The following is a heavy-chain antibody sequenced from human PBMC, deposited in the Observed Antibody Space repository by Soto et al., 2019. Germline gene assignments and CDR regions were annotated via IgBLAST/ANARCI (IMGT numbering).Heavy chain of an antibody. CDR3: AREDGYGSGRRGSYYYYYMDV. CDR1: GFTFSNYG. V-gene: IGHV3-33*01. CDR2: IWFDGTNE. Sequence: QERLVESGGGVVQPGRSLRLSCAASGFTFSNYGMNWVRQAPGKGLEWVAVIWFDGTNEYYADSVKGRFTISRDNSKNTVFPQMNNMRGEDTAVYFCAREDGYGSGRRGSYYYYYMDVWGEGTTVTVSS. J-gene: IGHJ6*03. D-gene: IGHD3-10*01.